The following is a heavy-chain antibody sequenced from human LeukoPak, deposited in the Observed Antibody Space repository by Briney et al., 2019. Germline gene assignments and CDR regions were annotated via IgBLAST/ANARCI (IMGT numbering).Heavy chain of an antibody. D-gene: IGHD6-19*01. V-gene: IGHV4-59*08. CDR2: IYYSGST. J-gene: IGHJ5*02. CDR1: GGSISSHY. Sequence: SETLSLTCTVSGGSISSHYWSWIRQPPGKGLEWIGYIYYSGSTNYNPSLKSRVTISVDTSKNQFSLKLSSVTAADTAVYYCARQRIAVARPVGWFDPWGQGTLVTVSS. CDR3: ARQRIAVARPVGWFDP.